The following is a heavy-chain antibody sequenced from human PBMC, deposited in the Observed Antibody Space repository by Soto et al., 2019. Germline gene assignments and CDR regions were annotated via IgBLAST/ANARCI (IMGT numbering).Heavy chain of an antibody. CDR1: GYTFTSYA. CDR2: INAGNGNT. Sequence: GASVKVSCKASGYTFTSYAMHWVRQAPGQRLEWMGWINAGNGNTKYSQKFKGRVTITRDTSASTAYMELSSLRSEDTAVYYCARDPKVITMVRYFDYWGQGTLVTVSS. J-gene: IGHJ4*02. D-gene: IGHD3-10*01. CDR3: ARDPKVITMVRYFDY. V-gene: IGHV1-3*01.